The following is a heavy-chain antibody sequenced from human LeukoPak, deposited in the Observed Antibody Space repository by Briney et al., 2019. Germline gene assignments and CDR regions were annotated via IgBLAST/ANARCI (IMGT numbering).Heavy chain of an antibody. CDR3: ARLRLGELSLYFDY. CDR2: IYSGGST. D-gene: IGHD3-16*02. J-gene: IGHJ4*02. V-gene: IGHV3-66*01. Sequence: GGSLRLSCAASGFTVSSNYMSWVRQAPGKGLEWVSVIYSGGSTYYADSVKGRFTISRDNSKNTLYLQMNSLRAEDTAVYYCARLRLGELSLYFDYWGQGTLVTVSS. CDR1: GFTVSSNY.